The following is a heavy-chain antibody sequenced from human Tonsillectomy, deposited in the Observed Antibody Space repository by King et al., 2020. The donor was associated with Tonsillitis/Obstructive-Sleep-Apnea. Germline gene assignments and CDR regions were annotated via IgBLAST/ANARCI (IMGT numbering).Heavy chain of an antibody. CDR1: GGSFSGYY. D-gene: IGHD4-23*01. J-gene: IGHJ4*02. V-gene: IGHV4-34*01. Sequence: VQLQQWGAGLLKPSETLSLTCAVYGGSFSGYYWSWIRQPPGKGLEWIGEINHSGSTNYNPSLKSRVTISVDTSKNQFSLKLSSVTAADTAVYYCARGSHQEIYGGTGRYFDYSGQGTLVTVSS. CDR2: INHSGST. CDR3: ARGSHQEIYGGTGRYFDY.